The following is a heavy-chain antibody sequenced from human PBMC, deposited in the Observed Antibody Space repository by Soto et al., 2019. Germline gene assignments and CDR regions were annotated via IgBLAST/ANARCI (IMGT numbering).Heavy chain of an antibody. CDR2: IWYDGSNK. J-gene: IGHJ4*02. CDR3: ARLGYCSSTSCFTLDY. D-gene: IGHD2-2*01. V-gene: IGHV3-33*01. CDR1: GFTFSSYG. Sequence: QVQLVESGGGVVQPGRSLRLSCATSGFTFSSYGMHWVRQAPGKGLEWVAVIWYDGSNKYYADSVKGRFTISRDNSKNTLYLKMNSLRAEDTAVYYCARLGYCSSTSCFTLDYWGQGPLVTVFS.